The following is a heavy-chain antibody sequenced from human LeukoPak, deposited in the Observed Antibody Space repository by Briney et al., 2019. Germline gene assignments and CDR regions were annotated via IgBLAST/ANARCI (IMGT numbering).Heavy chain of an antibody. Sequence: PGGSLRLSCRASGFTFGDYALSWVRQAPGKGLEWVAVISYDGSNKYYADSVKGRFTISRDNSKNTLYLQMNSLRAEDTAVYYCARDSDCSSTSCYDHWGQGTLVTVSS. V-gene: IGHV3-30-3*01. CDR3: ARDSDCSSTSCYDH. D-gene: IGHD2-2*01. J-gene: IGHJ4*02. CDR2: ISYDGSNK. CDR1: GFTFGDYA.